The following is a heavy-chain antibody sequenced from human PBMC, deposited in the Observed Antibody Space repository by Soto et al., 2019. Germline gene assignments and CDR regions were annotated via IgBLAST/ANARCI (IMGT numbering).Heavy chain of an antibody. CDR2: IYPGDSDT. V-gene: IGHV5-51*01. D-gene: IGHD6-13*01. CDR1: GYSFTSYW. J-gene: IGHJ3*02. CDR3: ARQNRRSAAQNDAFDI. Sequence: GESLKISCKGSGYSFTSYWIGWVRQMPGKGLEWMGIIYPGDSDTNYSPSFQGHVTISADKSISTAYLQWSSLKASDTAMYYCARQNRRSAAQNDAFDIWGQGTMVTVS.